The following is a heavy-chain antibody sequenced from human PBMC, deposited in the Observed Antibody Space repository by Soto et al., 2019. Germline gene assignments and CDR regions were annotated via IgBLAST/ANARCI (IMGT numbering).Heavy chain of an antibody. D-gene: IGHD2-15*01. J-gene: IGHJ4*02. CDR1: GYSFTSYW. CDR2: IYPGDSDT. Sequence: GESLKISCKGSGYSFTSYWIGRVRQMPGKGLEWMGIIYPGDSDTRYSPSFQGQVTISADKSISTAYLQWSSLKASDTAMYYCARSPVVTTYYFDYWGQGTLVTVSS. V-gene: IGHV5-51*01. CDR3: ARSPVVTTYYFDY.